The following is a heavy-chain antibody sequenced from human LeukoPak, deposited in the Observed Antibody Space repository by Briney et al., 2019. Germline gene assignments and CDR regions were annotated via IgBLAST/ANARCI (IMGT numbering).Heavy chain of an antibody. CDR3: ARDSIQQQLVLEDRGYPYYFEH. D-gene: IGHD6-13*01. Sequence: PGGSLRLTCAASRFTFSSYSMNWVRQAPGKGLEWVSSISSIGNYIYYADSVKGRFTISRDNAKNSLYLQMNSLRAEDTAVYYCARDSIQQQLVLEDRGYPYYFEHWGQGTLVTVSS. J-gene: IGHJ4*02. CDR2: ISSIGNYI. V-gene: IGHV3-21*01. CDR1: RFTFSSYS.